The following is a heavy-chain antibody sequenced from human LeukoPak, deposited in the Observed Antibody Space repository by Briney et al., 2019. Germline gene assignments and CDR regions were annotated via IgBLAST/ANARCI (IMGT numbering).Heavy chain of an antibody. CDR3: ARGYCSSTSCYSYYFDY. Sequence: PSETLSLTCAVYGGSFSGYYWSWIHQPPGKGLEWIGEINHSGSTNYNPSLKSRVTISVDTSKNQFSLKLSSVTAADTAVYYCARGYCSSTSCYSYYFDYWGQGTLVTVSS. J-gene: IGHJ4*02. CDR2: INHSGST. V-gene: IGHV4-34*01. D-gene: IGHD2-2*01. CDR1: GGSFSGYY.